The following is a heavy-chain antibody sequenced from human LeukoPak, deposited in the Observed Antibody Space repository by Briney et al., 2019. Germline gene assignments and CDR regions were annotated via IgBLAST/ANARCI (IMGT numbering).Heavy chain of an antibody. CDR3: ARDPTIFGVVIVPDY. J-gene: IGHJ4*02. V-gene: IGHV3-7*01. D-gene: IGHD3-3*01. CDR2: IKQDGSEK. CDR1: GFTFSSDW. Sequence: GGSLRLSCAASGFTFSSDWMSWVRQAPGKGLEWVANIKQDGSEKYYVDSVKGRFTISRDNAKNSLYPQMNSLRAEDTAVYYCARDPTIFGVVIVPDYWGQGTLVTVSS.